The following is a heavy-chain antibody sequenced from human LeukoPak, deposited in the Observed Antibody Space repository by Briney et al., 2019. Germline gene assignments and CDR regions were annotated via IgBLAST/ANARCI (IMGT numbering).Heavy chain of an antibody. J-gene: IGHJ6*02. CDR1: RFTFSSYV. Sequence: QTGGSLRLSCAASRFTFSSYVMSWVRQAPGKGLECVSAISGSGRNTYYADSVKGRFTISRDNSKNTLYLQMNSLRAEDTAVYYCARVSGTIQIWPQPFGDGVDVWGQGTTVTVSS. CDR2: ISGSGRNT. D-gene: IGHD5-18*01. V-gene: IGHV3-23*01. CDR3: ARVSGTIQIWPQPFGDGVDV.